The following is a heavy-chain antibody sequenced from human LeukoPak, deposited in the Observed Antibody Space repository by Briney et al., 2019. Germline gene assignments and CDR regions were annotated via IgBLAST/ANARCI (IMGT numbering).Heavy chain of an antibody. CDR2: ISISGSTI. J-gene: IGHJ4*02. V-gene: IGHV3-48*03. Sequence: PGGSLRLSCAASGFSFSSYEMNCVRHAPGKGLEWVSYISISGSTIYYANSVKSRLTTSTDNTANSLYLHLNSLRAEDTAVYYCPTDPIAVAGYYFDYWGQRPLVTVSS. CDR1: GFSFSSYE. D-gene: IGHD6-19*01. CDR3: PTDPIAVAGYYFDY.